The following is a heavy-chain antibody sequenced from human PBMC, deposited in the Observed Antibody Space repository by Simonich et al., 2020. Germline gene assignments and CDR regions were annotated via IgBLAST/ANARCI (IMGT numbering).Heavy chain of an antibody. V-gene: IGHV1-2*06. J-gene: IGHJ3*02. CDR2: INPNSGGT. CDR3: ARDTFLGYCSSTSCYDAFDI. D-gene: IGHD2-2*01. Sequence: QVQLVQSGAEVKKPGASVKVSCKASGYTFTGYYMHWVRQAPGQGLEWRGRINPNSGGTNYAQKFQGRVTMTRETSISTAYMELSRLRSDDTAVYYCARDTFLGYCSSTSCYDAFDIWGQGTMVTVSS. CDR1: GYTFTGYY.